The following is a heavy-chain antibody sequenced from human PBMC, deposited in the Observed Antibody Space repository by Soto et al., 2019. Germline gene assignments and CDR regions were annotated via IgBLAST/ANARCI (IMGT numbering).Heavy chain of an antibody. V-gene: IGHV3-23*01. CDR2: ISGSGGST. D-gene: IGHD6-19*01. CDR3: AKDKKVGRYVAGTVFDY. Sequence: EVQLLESGGGLVQPGGSLRLSCAASGFTFSSYAMSWVRQAPGKGLEWVSAISGSGGSTYYADSVKGRFTISRDNSKNTLYLQMNSRRAEDTAVYYCAKDKKVGRYVAGTVFDYWGQGTLVTVSS. CDR1: GFTFSSYA. J-gene: IGHJ4*02.